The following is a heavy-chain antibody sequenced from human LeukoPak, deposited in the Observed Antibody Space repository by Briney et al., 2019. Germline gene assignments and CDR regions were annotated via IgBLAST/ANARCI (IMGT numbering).Heavy chain of an antibody. CDR2: IYSGGST. CDR1: GFTVSSNY. V-gene: IGHV3-66*02. J-gene: IGHJ5*02. D-gene: IGHD3-9*01. Sequence: GGSLRLSCAASGFTVSSNYMSWVRQAPGKGLEWVSVIYSGGSTYYADSVKSRFTISRDNSKNTLYLQMNSLRAEDTAVYYCARDPPPCDILTGYYNHWGQGTLVTVSS. CDR3: ARDPPPCDILTGYYNH.